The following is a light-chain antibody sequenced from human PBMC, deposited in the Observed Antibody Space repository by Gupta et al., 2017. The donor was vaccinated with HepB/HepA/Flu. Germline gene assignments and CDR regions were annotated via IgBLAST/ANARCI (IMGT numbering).Light chain of an antibody. CDR1: QSVSSN. CDR3: QHYHNWPPL. J-gene: IGKJ5*01. Sequence: EIVMTQSPATLSVSPGERATLSCRASQSVSSNSAWYQQKPGQAPRLLIYATSTRATGIPARFSGSGSGTEFTLTISSLQSEDFAVYFCQHYHNWPPLFGQGTRLEIK. V-gene: IGKV3-15*01. CDR2: ATS.